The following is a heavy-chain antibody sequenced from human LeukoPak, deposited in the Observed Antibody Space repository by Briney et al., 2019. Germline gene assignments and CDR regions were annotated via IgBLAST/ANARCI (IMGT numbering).Heavy chain of an antibody. V-gene: IGHV5-51*01. D-gene: IGHD4-17*01. J-gene: IGHJ3*02. CDR3: ARLPYGDYEVGAFDI. Sequence: GEFLKISCKGSGYSFTSYWIGWVRQMPGKGLEWMGIIYPGDSDTRYSPSFQGLVTISADKSISTAYLQWSSLKASDTAMYYCARLPYGDYEVGAFDIWGQGTMVTVSS. CDR1: GYSFTSYW. CDR2: IYPGDSDT.